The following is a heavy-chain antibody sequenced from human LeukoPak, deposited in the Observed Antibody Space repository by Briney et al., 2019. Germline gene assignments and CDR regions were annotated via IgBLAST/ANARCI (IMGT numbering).Heavy chain of an antibody. V-gene: IGHV3-7*01. Sequence: GGSLTLSCAVSGFTFSSYWMSWLRQAPGKGLEWVANIKQDGSEKYYVDCERGRFTISRDNAKNSLYLQMNSLRAEDTTLYYCARGDTMVRGVIKAYYYYYMDVWGKGTTVTVSS. CDR1: GFTFSSYW. CDR2: IKQDGSEK. CDR3: ARGDTMVRGVIKAYYYYYMDV. D-gene: IGHD3-10*01. J-gene: IGHJ6*03.